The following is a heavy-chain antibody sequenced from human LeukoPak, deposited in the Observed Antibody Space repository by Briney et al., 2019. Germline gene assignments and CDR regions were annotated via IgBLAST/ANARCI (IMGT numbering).Heavy chain of an antibody. CDR3: VGTPNSGSYQTTSVDY. V-gene: IGHV4-34*01. J-gene: IGHJ4*02. Sequence: PSETLSLTCAVYGGSFSGYYWSWIRQPPGKGLEWIGEINHSGSTNYNPSLKSRVTISVDTSKNQFSLKLSSVTAADTAVYYCVGTPNSGSYQTTSVDYWGQGTLVTVSS. CDR1: GGSFSGYY. D-gene: IGHD3-10*01. CDR2: INHSGST.